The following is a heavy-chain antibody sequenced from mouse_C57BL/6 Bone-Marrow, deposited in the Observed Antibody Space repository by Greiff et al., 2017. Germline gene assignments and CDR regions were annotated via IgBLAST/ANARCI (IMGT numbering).Heavy chain of an antibody. CDR3: ARHDFLLRYMDY. Sequence: VKLMESGPGLVAPSQSLSITCTVSGFSLTSYGVHWVRQPPGKGLEWLVVIWSDGSTTYNSARKSRLSISKDNSKSQVFLKMNSLQTDDTAMYYCARHDFLLRYMDYWGQGTSVTVSS. D-gene: IGHD1-1*01. J-gene: IGHJ4*01. CDR2: IWSDGST. V-gene: IGHV2-6-1*01. CDR1: GFSLTSYG.